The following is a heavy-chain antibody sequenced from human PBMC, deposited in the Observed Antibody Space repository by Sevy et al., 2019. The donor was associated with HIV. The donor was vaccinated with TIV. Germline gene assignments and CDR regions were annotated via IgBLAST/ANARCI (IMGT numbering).Heavy chain of an antibody. J-gene: IGHJ4*02. V-gene: IGHV4-30-4*01. Sequence: SETLSLTCTVSGGSISSGDYYWSWIRQPPGKGLEWIGYIYYSGSTYYNPSLKSPVTISVDTSKNQFSLKLSSVTAADTAVYYCARSLYGDYVFDYWGQGTLVTVSS. CDR1: GGSISSGDYY. CDR2: IYYSGST. CDR3: ARSLYGDYVFDY. D-gene: IGHD4-17*01.